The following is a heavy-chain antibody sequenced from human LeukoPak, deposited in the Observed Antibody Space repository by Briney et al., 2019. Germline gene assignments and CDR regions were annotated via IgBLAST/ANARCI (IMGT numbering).Heavy chain of an antibody. CDR2: ISGIGGST. J-gene: IGHJ4*02. CDR1: GFTFTSYA. Sequence: GGSLRLSCAASGFTFTSYAMSWVRQAPGKGLEWVSGISGIGGSTYYADSVKGRFTISRDNSKNTLYLQMNSLRAEDTAVYYCAKDLAGRYSSGWYYFDYWGQGTLVTVSS. D-gene: IGHD6-19*01. V-gene: IGHV3-23*01. CDR3: AKDLAGRYSSGWYYFDY.